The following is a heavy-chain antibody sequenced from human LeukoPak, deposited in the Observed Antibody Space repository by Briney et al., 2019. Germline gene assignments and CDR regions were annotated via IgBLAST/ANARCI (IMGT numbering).Heavy chain of an antibody. Sequence: GGSLRLSCAAAGFTFSDYGMNWVRQAPGKGLEWVSGISGSGISTYYADSVKGRFTISRDNSKNTLYLQMNSLKTEDTAVYYCTRLSGDNWNYGGNFDSWGQGTLVTVSS. CDR2: ISGSGIST. J-gene: IGHJ4*02. CDR3: TRLSGDNWNYGGNFDS. D-gene: IGHD1-7*01. V-gene: IGHV3-23*01. CDR1: GFTFSDYG.